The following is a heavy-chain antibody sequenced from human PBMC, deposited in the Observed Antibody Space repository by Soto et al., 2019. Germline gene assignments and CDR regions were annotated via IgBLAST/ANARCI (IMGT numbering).Heavy chain of an antibody. CDR1: GYTFTSYY. J-gene: IGHJ6*02. Sequence: ASVKVSCKASGYTFTSYYMHWVRQAPGQGLEWMGIINPSGGNTSYAQKFQGRVTMTRDTSTSTVYMELSSLRSEDTAVYYCAREFLAPRDYYYYYGMDVWGQGTTVTVSS. CDR3: AREFLAPRDYYYYYGMDV. V-gene: IGHV1-46*01. CDR2: INPSGGNT.